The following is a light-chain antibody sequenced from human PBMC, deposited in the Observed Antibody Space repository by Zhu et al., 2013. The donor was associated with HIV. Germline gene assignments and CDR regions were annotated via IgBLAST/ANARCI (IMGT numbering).Light chain of an antibody. CDR3: QHYKSWPLT. J-gene: IGKJ1*01. CDR2: GAS. CDR1: QSVAST. V-gene: IGKV3-15*01. Sequence: EIVMTQSPATLSVSPGERATLSCRASQSVASTLAWYQQKPGQAPRLLIYGASTRATGIPARFSGSGSGTDFTLTISSLQSEDFAVYYCQHYKSWPLTFGQGTKVEIK.